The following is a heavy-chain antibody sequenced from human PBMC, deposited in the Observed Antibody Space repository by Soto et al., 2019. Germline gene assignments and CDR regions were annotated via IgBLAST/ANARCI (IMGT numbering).Heavy chain of an antibody. V-gene: IGHV1-69*08. CDR2: IIPVFGIA. D-gene: IGHD2-2*01. CDR3: AREDRDRETGLVPAAIDGMDV. J-gene: IGHJ6*02. CDR1: GGTFSRYS. Sequence: QVQLVQSGAEVKKPGSSVKVSCKASGGTFSRYSFTWVRQAPGHGLEWMGRIIPVFGIASYAQKFQGRVTMPADKSTSTAYMGLSSLRSEDTAVYYCAREDRDRETGLVPAAIDGMDVWGQGTTVTVSS.